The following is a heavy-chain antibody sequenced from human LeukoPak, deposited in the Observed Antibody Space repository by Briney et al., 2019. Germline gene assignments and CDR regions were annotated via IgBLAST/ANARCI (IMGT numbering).Heavy chain of an antibody. Sequence: PSETLSLTCAVSGGSLRSYWWGWVRQPARKGLGWLGRIYSTGSTRFNPSLQSRLTLSIDTSTNQFSLTLTSVTAADTAVYFCARQGYTVSYYFLDYWSQGTLVTVSS. D-gene: IGHD1-26*01. CDR2: IYSTGST. CDR3: ARQGYTVSYYFLDY. V-gene: IGHV4-4*07. J-gene: IGHJ4*02. CDR1: GGSLRSYW.